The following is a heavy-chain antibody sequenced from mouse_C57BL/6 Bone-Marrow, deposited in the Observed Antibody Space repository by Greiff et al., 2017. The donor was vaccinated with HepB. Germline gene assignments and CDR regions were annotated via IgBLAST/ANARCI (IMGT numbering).Heavy chain of an antibody. CDR3: ADDGYYVTKGYYAMDY. CDR2: IYPRSGNT. J-gene: IGHJ4*01. D-gene: IGHD2-3*01. Sequence: QVQLQQSGAELARPGASVKLSCKASGYTFTSYGISWVKQRTGQGLEWIGEIYPRSGNTYYNEKFKGKATLTADKSSSTAYMQLSSLTSEDSAVYYCADDGYYVTKGYYAMDYWGQGTSVTVSS. CDR1: GYTFTSYG. V-gene: IGHV1-81*01.